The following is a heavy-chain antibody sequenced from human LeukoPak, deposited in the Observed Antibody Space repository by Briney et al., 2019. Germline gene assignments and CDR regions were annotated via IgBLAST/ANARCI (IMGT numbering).Heavy chain of an antibody. J-gene: IGHJ4*02. Sequence: ASVKVSCKASGYTFTGYYMHWVRQAPGQGLEWMGWINPNSGGTNYAQKFQGWVTMTRDTSISTAYMELSRLRSDDTAVYYCARDPSRYSSGWYSYYFDYWGQGTLVTVSS. CDR2: INPNSGGT. V-gene: IGHV1-2*04. CDR1: GYTFTGYY. CDR3: ARDPSRYSSGWYSYYFDY. D-gene: IGHD6-19*01.